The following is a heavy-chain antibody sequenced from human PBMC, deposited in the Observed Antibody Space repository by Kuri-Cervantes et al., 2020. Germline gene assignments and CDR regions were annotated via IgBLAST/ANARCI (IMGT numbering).Heavy chain of an antibody. Sequence: SETLSLTCTVSGASINSGGYYWSWIRQHPGKGLEWIGYIYYSGSTYYNPSLKSRVSISVDTSKNQFSLKLSSVTAADTAVYYCARGGLLWFRELLFSSYAFDIWGQGTMVTVSS. CDR3: ARGGLLWFRELLFSSYAFDI. CDR2: IYYSGST. J-gene: IGHJ3*02. V-gene: IGHV4-31*03. CDR1: GASINSGGYY. D-gene: IGHD3-10*01.